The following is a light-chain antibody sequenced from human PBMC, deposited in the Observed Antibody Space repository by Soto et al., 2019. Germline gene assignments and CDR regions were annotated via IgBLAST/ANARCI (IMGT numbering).Light chain of an antibody. CDR2: DVS. Sequence: QSALTQPASVSGSPGQSITISCTGTSSDVGGYNYVSWYQQHPGKAPKLMIYDVSNRPSGVSNRFSGSKYGNTASLTISGLQAEDEADYYCSSYTSSSTLVVFGTGIKLTVL. J-gene: IGLJ1*01. CDR3: SSYTSSSTLVV. CDR1: SSDVGGYNY. V-gene: IGLV2-14*01.